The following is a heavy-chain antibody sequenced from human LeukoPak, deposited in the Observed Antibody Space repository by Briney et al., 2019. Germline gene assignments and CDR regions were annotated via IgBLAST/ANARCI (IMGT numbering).Heavy chain of an antibody. CDR1: GYTFTSYG. V-gene: IGHV1-18*01. CDR2: ISAYNGNT. CDR3: AREGSGDFWSGYYPDY. Sequence: ASVKVSCKASGYTFTSYGISWVRQAPGQGLEWMGWISAYNGNTNYAQKLQGRVTMTTDTSTSTAYMELRSLRSDDTAVYYCAREGSGDFWSGYYPDYWGQGTLVTVSS. D-gene: IGHD3-3*01. J-gene: IGHJ4*02.